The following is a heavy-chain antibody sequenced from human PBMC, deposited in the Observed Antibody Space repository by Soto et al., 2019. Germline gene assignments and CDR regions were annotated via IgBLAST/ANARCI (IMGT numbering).Heavy chain of an antibody. CDR3: ARDHCNNGICHQRYFDP. D-gene: IGHD2-8*01. J-gene: IGHJ5*02. Sequence: PSETLSLTCNISGGSIDSSDYQWSWLRQPPGKGLEWIGFLSFSGRTNYNSTLRDRVTISADTSKTLFFLNLISVTAADTAVYYCARDHCNNGICHQRYFDPWGQGSLVTVSS. CDR1: GGSIDSSDYQ. CDR2: LSFSGRT. V-gene: IGHV4-30-4*01.